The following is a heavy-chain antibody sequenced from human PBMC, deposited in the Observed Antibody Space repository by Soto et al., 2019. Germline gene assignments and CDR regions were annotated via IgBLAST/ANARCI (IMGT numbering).Heavy chain of an antibody. D-gene: IGHD5-12*01. J-gene: IGHJ6*02. CDR1: GGSISSYY. V-gene: IGHV4-59*01. CDR3: AREERWLQWYGMDV. Sequence: QVQLQESGPGLVKPSETLSLTCTVSGGSISSYYWSWIRQPPGKGLEWIGYIYYSGSTNYNPSLKSRVTISVDTSKNQFSLKLSSVTAADTAVYYCAREERWLQWYGMDVWGQGTTVTVSS. CDR2: IYYSGST.